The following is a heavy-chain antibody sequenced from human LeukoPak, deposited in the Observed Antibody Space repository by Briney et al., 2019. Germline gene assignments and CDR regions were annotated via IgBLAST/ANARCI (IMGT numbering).Heavy chain of an antibody. CDR1: GGSFSGYY. D-gene: IGHD3-3*01. Sequence: SETLSLTCAVYGGSFSGYYWSWIRQPPGKGLEWIGEINHSGSTNYNPSLKSRVTISVDTSKNQFSLKLSSVTAADTAVYYCARDLENWFDPWGQGTLVTVSS. CDR2: INHSGST. CDR3: ARDLENWFDP. V-gene: IGHV4-34*09. J-gene: IGHJ5*02.